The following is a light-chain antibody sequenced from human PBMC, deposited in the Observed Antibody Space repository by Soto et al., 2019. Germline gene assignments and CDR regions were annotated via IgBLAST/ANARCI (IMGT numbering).Light chain of an antibody. J-gene: IGLJ2*01. CDR1: SSDVGSYNL. CDR3: CSYAGSSTYVV. V-gene: IGLV2-23*01. CDR2: EAT. Sequence: QSALTQPASVSGSPGQSITISCTGTSSDVGSYNLVSWYQQHPGKAPKLMIYEATKRPSGVSNRFSGSKSGNTASLTISGLQAEDEADYYCCSYAGSSTYVVFGGGTNLTVL.